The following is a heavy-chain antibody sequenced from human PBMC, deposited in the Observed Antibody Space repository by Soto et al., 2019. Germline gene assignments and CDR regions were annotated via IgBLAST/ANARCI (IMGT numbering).Heavy chain of an antibody. CDR3: AREEQPWLDYYYYYYRDV. D-gene: IGHD6-19*01. CDR1: GFTFSSYS. J-gene: IGHJ6*03. CDR2: ISSGSSYI. V-gene: IGHV3-21*01. Sequence: VQLVESGGGLVKPGGSLRLSCAASGFTFSSYSMNWVRQAPGKGLEWVSSISSGSSYIYYADSVKGRFTISRDNAKNSLYLQMNSLRAEDTAVYYCAREEQPWLDYYYYYYRDVWGKGTTVTVSS.